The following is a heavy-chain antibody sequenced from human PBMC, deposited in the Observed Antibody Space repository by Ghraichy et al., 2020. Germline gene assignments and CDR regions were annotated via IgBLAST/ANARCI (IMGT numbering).Heavy chain of an antibody. CDR1: GFTFGNYG. J-gene: IGHJ6*02. Sequence: GESLNISCVASGFTFGNYGIHWARQAPGKGLEWVALISYDGNKKDYVDSVKGRFTISRDNSRNTVYLHMNSLTPEDTAMYYCARDRGGYDALTGYYYHYYGMDVWGQGTTVTVSS. CDR3: ARDRGGYDALTGYYYHYYGMDV. V-gene: IGHV3-30*03. D-gene: IGHD3-9*01. CDR2: ISYDGNKK.